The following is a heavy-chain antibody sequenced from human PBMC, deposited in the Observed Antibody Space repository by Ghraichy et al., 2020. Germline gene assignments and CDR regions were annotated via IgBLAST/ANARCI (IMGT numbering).Heavy chain of an antibody. V-gene: IGHV4-59*01. J-gene: IGHJ4*02. CDR3: ACRHGYSGSMGY. CDR2: AHYSRSA. D-gene: IGHD5-12*01. Sequence: SETLSLTCTVSGGSITSYYWSWIRQPPGKGLQWIGYAHYSRSANYNRSLTRRVTISVDTSKNQFSLRLTSLTAAATAFSYCACRHGYSGSMGYWGQGTLVAVAS. CDR1: GGSITSYY.